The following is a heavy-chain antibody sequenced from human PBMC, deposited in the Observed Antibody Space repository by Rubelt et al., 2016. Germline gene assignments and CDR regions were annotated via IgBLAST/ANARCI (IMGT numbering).Heavy chain of an antibody. D-gene: IGHD2-15*01. Sequence: SSSSYYWGWIRQPPGKGLEWIGSIYYSGSTYYNPSLKSRVTISVDTSKNQFSLKLSSVTAADTAVYYCARLVVVPRSYYFDYWGQGTLVTVSS. CDR1: SSSSYY. V-gene: IGHV4-39*07. CDR2: IYYSGST. J-gene: IGHJ4*02. CDR3: ARLVVVPRSYYFDY.